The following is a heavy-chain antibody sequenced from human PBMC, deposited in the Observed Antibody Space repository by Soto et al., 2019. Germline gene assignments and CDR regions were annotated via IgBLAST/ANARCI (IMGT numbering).Heavy chain of an antibody. J-gene: IGHJ6*02. CDR2: INHSGST. D-gene: IGHD3-10*01. V-gene: IGHV4-39*01. CDR3: ARATNYGSGGIGMDV. CDR1: GGSISSSSYY. Sequence: PSETLSLTCTVSGGSISSSSYYWGWIRQPPGKGLEWIGGINHSGSTYYNPSLKSRVTISVDTSKNQFSLKLSSVTAADTAVYYCARATNYGSGGIGMDVWGQGTTVTVSS.